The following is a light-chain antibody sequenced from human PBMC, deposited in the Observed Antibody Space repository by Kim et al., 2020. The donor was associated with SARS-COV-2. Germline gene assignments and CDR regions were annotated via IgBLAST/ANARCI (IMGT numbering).Light chain of an antibody. V-gene: IGKV1-NL1*01. CDR1: QGISNS. CDR3: QQYYSTPQT. Sequence: SACVGGRVTITCRARQGISNSLAWYQQKPGKAPKLLLYAASRLESGVPSRFSGSGSGTDYTLTISSLQPEDFATYYCQQYYSTPQTFGQGTKLEI. CDR2: AAS. J-gene: IGKJ2*01.